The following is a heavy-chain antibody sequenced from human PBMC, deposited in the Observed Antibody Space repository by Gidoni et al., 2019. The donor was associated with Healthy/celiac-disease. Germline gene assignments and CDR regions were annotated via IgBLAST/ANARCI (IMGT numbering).Heavy chain of an antibody. J-gene: IGHJ4*02. CDR2: ISWDGGST. Sequence: EVQLVESGGVVVQPGGSLRLSCAASGFTFDDYAMHWVRQAPGKVLEWVSLISWDGGSTYYADSVKGRFTISRDNSKNSLYLQMNSLRAEDTALYYCAKDIGGYSYGYGAIDYWGQGTLVTVSS. CDR3: AKDIGGYSYGYGAIDY. D-gene: IGHD5-18*01. V-gene: IGHV3-43D*03. CDR1: GFTFDDYA.